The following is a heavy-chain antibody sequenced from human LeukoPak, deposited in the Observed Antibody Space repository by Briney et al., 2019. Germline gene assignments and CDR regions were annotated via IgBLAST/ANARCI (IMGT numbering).Heavy chain of an antibody. CDR2: INPRSGGT. CDR3: ARSIAAARTTQAGFDI. J-gene: IGHJ3*02. D-gene: IGHD6-13*01. V-gene: IGHV1-2*02. Sequence: ASVKVSCKASGYTFIDYYIHWVRQAPGQGLEWMGWINPRSGGTNYAQKFQGRVTMTRDTSINTAYMEVSSLRSDDTAVYYCARSIAAARTTQAGFDIWGQETMVTVSS. CDR1: GYTFIDYY.